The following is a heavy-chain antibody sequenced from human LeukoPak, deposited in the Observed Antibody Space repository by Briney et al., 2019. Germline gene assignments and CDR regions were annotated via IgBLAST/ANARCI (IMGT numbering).Heavy chain of an antibody. CDR3: ARHREGLLLYYYYYMDV. V-gene: IGHV4-39*01. CDR2: INHSGST. CDR1: GGSINSSNYY. Sequence: SETLSLTCTVSGGSINSSNYYWGWIRQPPGKGLEWIGEINHSGSTNYNPSLKSRVTISVDTSKNQFSLKLSSVTAADTAVYYCARHREGLLLYYYYYMDVWGKGTTVTISS. D-gene: IGHD3-22*01. J-gene: IGHJ6*03.